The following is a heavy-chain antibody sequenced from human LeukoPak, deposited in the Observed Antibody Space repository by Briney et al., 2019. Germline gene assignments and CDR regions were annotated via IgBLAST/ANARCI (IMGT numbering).Heavy chain of an antibody. CDR2: INPTGGST. CDR1: GYTFTSYY. J-gene: IGHJ4*02. V-gene: IGHV1-46*01. CDR3: ARTLYVSAVPGGLDY. Sequence: ASVKVSCKASGYTFTSYYMHWVRQAPGEGLEWMGIINPTGGSTSYAQKFQGRVTMTRDTSTSTVYMELSSLRSDDTAFYYCARTLYVSAVPGGLDYWGQGTLITVSS. D-gene: IGHD3-10*02.